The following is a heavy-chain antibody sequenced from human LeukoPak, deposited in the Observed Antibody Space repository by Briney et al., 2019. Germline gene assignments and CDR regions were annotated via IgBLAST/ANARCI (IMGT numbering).Heavy chain of an antibody. CDR2: ISSSSSTI. J-gene: IGHJ6*02. D-gene: IGHD6-19*01. V-gene: IGHV3-48*04. CDR3: ARDSGYSSGWPVYYYGMDV. CDR1: GFTFSSYS. Sequence: GGSLRLSCAASGFTFSSYSMNWVRQAPGKGLEWVSYISSSSSTIYYADSVKGRFTISRDNAKNSLYLQMNSLRAEDTAVYYCARDSGYSSGWPVYYYGMDVWGQGTTVTVSS.